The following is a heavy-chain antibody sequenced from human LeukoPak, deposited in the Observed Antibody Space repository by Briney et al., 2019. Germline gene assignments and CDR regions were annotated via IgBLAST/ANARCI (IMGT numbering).Heavy chain of an antibody. CDR2: SSSSSSYK. V-gene: IGHV3-21*01. D-gene: IGHD3-22*01. J-gene: IGHJ4*02. CDR3: AKDLYDSSGYYEKGFDY. Sequence: PGGSLRLSCAASGFTFSTYSMDWVRQAPGKGLEWVSSSSSSSSYKYYAGSVKGRFTISRDNAKKSLYLQMNSLRAEDTAVYYCAKDLYDSSGYYEKGFDYWGQGTLVTVSS. CDR1: GFTFSTYS.